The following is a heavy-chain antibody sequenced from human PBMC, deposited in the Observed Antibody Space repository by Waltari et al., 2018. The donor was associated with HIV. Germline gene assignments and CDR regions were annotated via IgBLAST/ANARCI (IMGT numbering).Heavy chain of an antibody. CDR1: GGSISSSNYF. D-gene: IGHD5-18*01. J-gene: IGHJ4*02. V-gene: IGHV4-39*01. Sequence: QLQLQESGPGLVKPSETLSLTCPVSGGSISSSNYFWGWIRQPPGKGLECIGSIYHSGSTYYNPSLKSRVTISVDTSKSQFSLKLSSVTAADTAVYYCASTGYTYGLDYWGQGTLVTVSS. CDR3: ASTGYTYGLDY. CDR2: IYHSGST.